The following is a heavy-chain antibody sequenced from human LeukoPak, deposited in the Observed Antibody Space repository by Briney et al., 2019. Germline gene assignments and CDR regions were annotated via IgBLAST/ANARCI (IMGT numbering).Heavy chain of an antibody. CDR2: IYAGDSDT. CDR3: ARCRGGSCSWFDP. V-gene: IGHV5-51*01. CDR1: GYRFTSYW. J-gene: IGHJ5*02. D-gene: IGHD2-15*01. Sequence: GESLKISCKGSGYRFTSYWIAWGRQMPRKGLEWMGVIYAGDSDTRYSPSFQGQVTISVDKSISTAYLQWSSPTASDTAMYYCARCRGGSCSWFDPWGQGTLVTVSS.